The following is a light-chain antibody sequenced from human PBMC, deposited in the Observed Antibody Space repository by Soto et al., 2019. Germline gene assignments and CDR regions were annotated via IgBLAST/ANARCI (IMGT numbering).Light chain of an antibody. Sequence: QSVLTQPASVSGSPGQSITISCTGTSSDVGAYNSVSWYQQHPDKDPKLIIFSVTSRTSGLSDRFSGSKSDNTASLTISGLRTEDEDDYYCSSATSSSTYLFGTGTKLTVL. V-gene: IGLV2-14*03. CDR3: SSATSSSTYL. CDR2: SVT. CDR1: SSDVGAYNS. J-gene: IGLJ1*01.